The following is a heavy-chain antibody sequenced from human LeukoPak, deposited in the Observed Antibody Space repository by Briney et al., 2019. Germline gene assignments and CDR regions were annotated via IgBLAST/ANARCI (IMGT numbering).Heavy chain of an antibody. CDR2: INHSGST. D-gene: IGHD6-13*01. CDR1: GGSISGSSYY. CDR3: ARAGSYSSSWYYQQYYFDY. Sequence: SETLSLTCTVSGGSISGSSYYWGWIRQPPGKGLEWIGEINHSGSTNYNPSLKSRVTISVDTSKNQFSLKLSSVTAADTAVYYCARAGSYSSSWYYQQYYFDYWGQGTLVTVSS. V-gene: IGHV4-39*07. J-gene: IGHJ4*02.